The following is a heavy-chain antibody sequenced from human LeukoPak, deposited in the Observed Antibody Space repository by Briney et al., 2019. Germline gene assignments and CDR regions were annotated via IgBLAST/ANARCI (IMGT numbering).Heavy chain of an antibody. CDR3: AREVPENFNFDY. J-gene: IGHJ4*02. V-gene: IGHV1-46*01. CDR2: IKPSGGST. CDR1: GYTFTSYY. Sequence: AAVKVSCKASGYTFTSYYTHWVRQAPGQGLEWMGIIKPSGGSTLYAQKFQGRVTVTSDMSTSTVYVELSSLRSEDTAVYYCAREVPENFNFDYWGQGTLVTVSS. D-gene: IGHD2/OR15-2a*01.